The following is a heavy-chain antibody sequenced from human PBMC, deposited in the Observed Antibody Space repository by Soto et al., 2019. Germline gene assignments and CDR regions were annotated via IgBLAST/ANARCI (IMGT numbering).Heavy chain of an antibody. J-gene: IGHJ4*02. CDR3: ARGRPMAPIVVVTAIPDD. Sequence: QVQLQQWGAGLLKPSETLSLTCAVYGGSFSGYYRSWIRQPPGKGLEWLGEINHSGSTNYNPSLKSRVTISVDTSKNQSSLKLSSLTAADTAVYYCARGRPMAPIVVVTAIPDDWGQGTLVTVSS. CDR1: GGSFSGYY. D-gene: IGHD2-21*02. CDR2: INHSGST. V-gene: IGHV4-34*01.